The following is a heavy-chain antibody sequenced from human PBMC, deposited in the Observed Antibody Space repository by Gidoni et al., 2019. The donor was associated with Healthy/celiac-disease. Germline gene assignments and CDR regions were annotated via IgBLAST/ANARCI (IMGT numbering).Heavy chain of an antibody. CDR1: GYTFTSYG. Sequence: QVQLVQSGAEVKKPGASVKVSCKASGYTFTSYGISWVRQAPGQGLEWMGWISAYNGNTNYAQKLQGRVTMTTDTSTSTAYMELRSLRSDDTAVYYCARDGPIMGYYDSSGYYYFDYWGQGTLVTVSS. CDR3: ARDGPIMGYYDSSGYYYFDY. J-gene: IGHJ4*02. CDR2: ISAYNGNT. D-gene: IGHD3-22*01. V-gene: IGHV1-18*01.